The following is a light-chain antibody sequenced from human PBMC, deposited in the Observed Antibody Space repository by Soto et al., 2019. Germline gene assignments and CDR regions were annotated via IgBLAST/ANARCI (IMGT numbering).Light chain of an antibody. CDR3: QQRSNWPRT. CDR1: QSVSSN. CDR2: DVS. J-gene: IGKJ1*01. V-gene: IGKV3-11*01. Sequence: EIVLTQSPSTLSWSRGERATLSCRASQSVSSNLTWYQQKPGQAPRLLIYDVSNRATGIPARFSGSGSGTDFTLTISSLQPEDFAVYYCQQRSNWPRTFGQGTKVDIK.